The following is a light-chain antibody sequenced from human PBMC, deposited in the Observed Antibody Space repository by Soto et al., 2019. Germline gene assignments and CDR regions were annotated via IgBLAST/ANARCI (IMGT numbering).Light chain of an antibody. CDR1: TGAVTNGHY. CDR3: LLYYGGGQGV. Sequence: QAVVTQEPSLTVSPGGTVTLTCASSTGAVTNGHYPNWIQQKSGQAPRALIYSASNRHSWTPVRFSGSLLGGRAALKLSGAQPEDEADYYCLLYYGGGQGVFGGGTKVTVL. CDR2: SAS. V-gene: IGLV7-43*01. J-gene: IGLJ2*01.